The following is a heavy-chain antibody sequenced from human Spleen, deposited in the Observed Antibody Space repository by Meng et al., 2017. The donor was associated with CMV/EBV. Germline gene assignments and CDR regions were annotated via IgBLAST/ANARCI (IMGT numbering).Heavy chain of an antibody. J-gene: IGHJ6*02. D-gene: IGHD5-24*01. CDR1: GYTFTSYD. CDR2: MNPNSGNT. CDR3: ARGGGRDGYNPPYYYGMDV. V-gene: IGHV1-8*01. Sequence: ASVKVSCKGSGYTFTSYDINWVRQATGQGLEWMGWMNPNSGNTGYAQKFQGRVTMTRNTSISTAYMELSSLRSEDTAVYYCARGGGRDGYNPPYYYGMDVWGQGTTVTVSS.